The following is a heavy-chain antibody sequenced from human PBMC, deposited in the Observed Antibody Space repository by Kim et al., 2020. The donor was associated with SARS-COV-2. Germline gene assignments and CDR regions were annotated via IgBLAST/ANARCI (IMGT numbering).Heavy chain of an antibody. J-gene: IGHJ3*02. CDR2: IYTSGST. CDR3: AREMYYDFWSGSPFDAFDI. V-gene: IGHV4-61*02. CDR1: GGSISSGSYY. D-gene: IGHD3-3*01. Sequence: SETLSLICTVSGGSISSGSYYWSWIRQPAGKGLEWIGRIYTSGSTNYNPSLKSRVTISVDTSKNQFSLKLSSVTAADTAVYYCAREMYYDFWSGSPFDAFDIWGQGTMVTVSS.